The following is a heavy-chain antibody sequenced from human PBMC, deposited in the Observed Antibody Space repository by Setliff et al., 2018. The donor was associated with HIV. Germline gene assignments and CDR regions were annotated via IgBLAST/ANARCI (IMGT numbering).Heavy chain of an antibody. J-gene: IGHJ4*02. CDR3: AIGSSNWPHRPNNYYFDY. V-gene: IGHV1-3*01. CDR1: GDTFTTYA. D-gene: IGHD6-13*01. CDR2: INAGNGDT. Sequence: ASVKVSCKASGDTFTTYALHWVRQAPGQRLEWMGWINAGNGDTKSSQKFQGRVTITRDTSASTAYMELSSLRSEDTGFYYCAIGSSNWPHRPNNYYFDYWGQGTPVTVSS.